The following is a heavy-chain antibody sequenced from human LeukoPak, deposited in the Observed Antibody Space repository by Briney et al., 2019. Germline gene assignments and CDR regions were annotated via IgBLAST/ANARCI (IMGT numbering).Heavy chain of an antibody. J-gene: IGHJ5*02. CDR1: GYTFTNHA. Sequence: ASVKVSCKASGYTFTNHAIVWVRQAPGQGLEWMGWVSAYNANTNYAQKFQGRVTMTTDTCTSTAYMELRSLRSDDTAMYYCARTSYYYGPNWFDPWGQGTLVTVSS. V-gene: IGHV1-18*01. D-gene: IGHD3-10*01. CDR2: VSAYNANT. CDR3: ARTSYYYGPNWFDP.